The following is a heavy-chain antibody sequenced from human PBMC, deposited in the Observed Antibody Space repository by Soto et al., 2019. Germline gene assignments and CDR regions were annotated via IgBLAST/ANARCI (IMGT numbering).Heavy chain of an antibody. CDR2: MNPNSGNI. J-gene: IGHJ6*02. D-gene: IGHD3-10*01. CDR1: GYAFSSND. Sequence: QAQLVQSGAEVKKPGASVKVSCKASGYAFSSNDINWVRQATGQGLEWMGWMNPNSGNIGYAQKFQGRVTMTRDTSISTAYMELSSLGSEDTAVYYCATAYGSGSTSLYGIDVWGQGTTVTVSS. CDR3: ATAYGSGSTSLYGIDV. V-gene: IGHV1-8*02.